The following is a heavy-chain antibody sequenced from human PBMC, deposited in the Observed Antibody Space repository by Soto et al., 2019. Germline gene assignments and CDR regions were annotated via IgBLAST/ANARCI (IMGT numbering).Heavy chain of an antibody. D-gene: IGHD6-13*01. J-gene: IGHJ6*03. CDR1: GYTFTSRG. CDR3: ARGRGAAAGAYYSYSYMDV. V-gene: IGHV1-18*01. CDR2: ISAYNGNT. Sequence: ASVKVSCKASGYTFTSRGIIWVRQAPGQGLEWMGWISAYNGNTNYAQKLQGRVTMTTDTSKSTAYMELRSLRSDDTAVYYCARGRGAAAGAYYSYSYMDVWGKGTTVTSP.